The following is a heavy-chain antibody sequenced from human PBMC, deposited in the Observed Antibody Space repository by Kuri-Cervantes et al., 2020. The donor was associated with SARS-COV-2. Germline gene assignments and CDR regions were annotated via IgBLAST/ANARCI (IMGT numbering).Heavy chain of an antibody. CDR3: ARDNRSTFEFDY. CDR2: INPNSGGT. D-gene: IGHD3-16*01. V-gene: IGHV1-2*02. Sequence: ASVKVSCKASGGTFSCYAISWVRQAPGQGLEWMGWINPNSGGTNYAQKFQGRVTMTRDTSISTAYMELSRLRSDDTAVYYCARDNRSTFEFDYWGQGTLVTVSS. CDR1: GGTFSCYA. J-gene: IGHJ4*02.